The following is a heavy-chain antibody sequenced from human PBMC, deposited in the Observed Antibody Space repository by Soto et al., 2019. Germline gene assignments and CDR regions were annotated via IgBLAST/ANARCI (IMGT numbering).Heavy chain of an antibody. D-gene: IGHD1-1*01. V-gene: IGHV4-31*03. CDR1: GGSISSGGYY. CDR2: IYYSGST. J-gene: IGHJ5*02. Sequence: TLSLPCTVSGGSISSGGYYWSWIRQHPGKGLEWIGYIYYSGSTYYNPSLKSRVTISVDTSKNQFSLKLSSVTAADTAVYYCASVELEPTGNWLDPWGQGTLVTVSS. CDR3: ASVELEPTGNWLDP.